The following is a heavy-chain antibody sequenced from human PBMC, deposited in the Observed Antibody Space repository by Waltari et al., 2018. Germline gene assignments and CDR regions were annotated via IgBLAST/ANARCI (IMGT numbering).Heavy chain of an antibody. J-gene: IGHJ3*02. CDR2: INHSGST. CDR1: GGSFSGYY. Sequence: QVQLQQWGAGLLKPSETLSLTCAVYGGSFSGYYWSWIRQPPGKGLEWIGEINHSGSTNYNPSLKSRVTILVDTSKNQFSLKLSSVTAADTAVYYCARLSGGSGISDAFDIWGQGTMVTVSS. V-gene: IGHV4-34*01. CDR3: ARLSGGSGISDAFDI. D-gene: IGHD3-10*01.